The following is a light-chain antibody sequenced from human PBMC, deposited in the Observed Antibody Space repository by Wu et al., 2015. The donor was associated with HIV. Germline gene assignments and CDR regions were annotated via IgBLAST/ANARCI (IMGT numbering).Light chain of an antibody. V-gene: IGKV3-15*01. CDR3: QQYGSSPIT. CDR1: QSVSTN. Sequence: ETVMTQSPATLSVSPGKRATLSCRASQSVSTNLAWYQQKPGQAPRLLIYGASTRATGIPARFSGSGSGTDFTLTISRLEPEDFAVYYCQQYGSSPITFGQGTRLEIK. CDR2: GAS. J-gene: IGKJ5*01.